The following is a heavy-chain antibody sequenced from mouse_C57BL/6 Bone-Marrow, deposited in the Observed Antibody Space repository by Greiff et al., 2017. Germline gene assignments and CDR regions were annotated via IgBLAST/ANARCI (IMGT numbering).Heavy chain of an antibody. CDR1: GFTFSSYA. V-gene: IGHV5-4*01. J-gene: IGHJ1*03. Sequence: EVMLVESGGGLVKPGGSLKLSCAASGFTFSSYAMSWVRQTPEKRLEWVATISDGGSYTYYPDNVKGRFTISRDNAKNNLYLQMSHLKSEDTAMYYCAREDWDEGYFDVWGTGTTVTVSS. CDR2: ISDGGSYT. CDR3: AREDWDEGYFDV. D-gene: IGHD4-1*01.